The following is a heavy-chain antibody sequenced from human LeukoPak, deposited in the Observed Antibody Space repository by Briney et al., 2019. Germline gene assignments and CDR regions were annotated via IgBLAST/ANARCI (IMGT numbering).Heavy chain of an antibody. CDR1: GYSFTSYW. J-gene: IGHJ5*02. Sequence: GESLKISCKGSGYSFTSYWIGWVRQMPGKGLEWMGIIYPGDSDTRYSPSFQGQVTISANKSISTAYLRWSSLKASDTAMYYCARGPFGGVIVTNWFDPWGQGTLVTVSS. V-gene: IGHV5-51*01. CDR3: ARGPFGGVIVTNWFDP. D-gene: IGHD3-16*02. CDR2: IYPGDSDT.